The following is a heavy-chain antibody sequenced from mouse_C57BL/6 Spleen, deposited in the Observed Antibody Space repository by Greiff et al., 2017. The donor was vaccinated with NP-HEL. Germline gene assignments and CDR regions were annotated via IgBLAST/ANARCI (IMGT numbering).Heavy chain of an antibody. CDR1: GFTFSDYY. D-gene: IGHD1-1*01. Sequence: EVQLVESEGGLVQPGSSMKLSCTASGFTFSDYYMAWVRQVPEKGLEWVANINYDGSSTYYLDSLKSRFIISRDNAKNILYLQMSSLKSEDTATYYCAREEITTVVEGWYFDVWGTGTTVTVSS. CDR2: INYDGSST. V-gene: IGHV5-16*01. CDR3: AREEITTVVEGWYFDV. J-gene: IGHJ1*03.